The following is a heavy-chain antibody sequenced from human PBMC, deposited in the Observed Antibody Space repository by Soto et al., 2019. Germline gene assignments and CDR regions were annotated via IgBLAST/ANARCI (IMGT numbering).Heavy chain of an antibody. V-gene: IGHV4-31*03. CDR3: ARAMVRGVLGY. J-gene: IGHJ4*02. D-gene: IGHD3-10*01. CDR2: IYYSGGT. CDR1: GGPISHADYY. Sequence: QVQLQESGPGLVKPSQTLSLTCTVSGGPISHADYYWTWIRQHPGKGLEWIGYIYYSGGTYFNPSLGSRVTMSVDTAKNQCSLKLNSVTAADTAVYYCARAMVRGVLGYWGQGTLVTVSS.